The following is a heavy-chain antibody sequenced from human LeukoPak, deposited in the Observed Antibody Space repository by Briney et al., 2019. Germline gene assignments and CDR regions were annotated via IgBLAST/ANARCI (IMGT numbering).Heavy chain of an antibody. CDR3: ARGDYGDYLAFDY. CDR1: GGSISSSNW. V-gene: IGHV4-4*02. CDR2: IYHSGST. J-gene: IGHJ4*02. D-gene: IGHD4-17*01. Sequence: PSETLSLTCAVSGGSISSSNWWSWVRQPPGKGLEWIGEIYHSGSTYYNPSLKSRVTISVDTSKNQFSLKLSSVTAADTAVYYCARGDYGDYLAFDYWGQGTLVTVSS.